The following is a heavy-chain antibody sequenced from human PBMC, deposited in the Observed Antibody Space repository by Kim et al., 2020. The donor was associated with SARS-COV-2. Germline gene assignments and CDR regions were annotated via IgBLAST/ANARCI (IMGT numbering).Heavy chain of an antibody. CDR3: ARDSERGGPTTVVMGLDAFDI. CDR1: GFTFSSYA. V-gene: IGHV3-64*01. Sequence: GGSLRLSCAASGFTFSSYAMHWVRQAPGKGLEYVSAISSNGGSTYYANSVKGRFTISRDNSKNTLYLQMGSLRAEDMAVYYCARDSERGGPTTVVMGLDAFDIWGQGTMVTVSS. J-gene: IGHJ3*02. CDR2: ISSNGGST. D-gene: IGHD4-17*01.